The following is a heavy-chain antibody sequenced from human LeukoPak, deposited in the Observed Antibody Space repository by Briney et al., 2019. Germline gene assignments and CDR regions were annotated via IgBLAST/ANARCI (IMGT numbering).Heavy chain of an antibody. CDR2: INHSGST. D-gene: IGHD2-21*02. CDR1: GESFSGNY. CDR3: ARGRVTYDY. Sequence: SETLSLTCAVYGESFSGNYWSWIRQPPGKGLEWIGEINHSGSTNYNPSLKSRVTISVDTSENQFSLRLSSVTAADTAVYYCARGRVTYDYWGQGTLVTVSS. V-gene: IGHV4-34*01. J-gene: IGHJ4*02.